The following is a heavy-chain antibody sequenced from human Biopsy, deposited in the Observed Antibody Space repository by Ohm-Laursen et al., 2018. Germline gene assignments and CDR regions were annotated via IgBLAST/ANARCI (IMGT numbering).Heavy chain of an antibody. Sequence: GASVKVSCKASGGTFTNYAISWVRQAPGQGLEWMGGIIPIFGTANYAQKFQGRITITADESTSTAYMELSSLRSDDTAVYYCARDALGGGGYRFFYWGQGSLVTVSS. D-gene: IGHD1-26*01. V-gene: IGHV1-69*13. CDR3: ARDALGGGGYRFFY. CDR1: GGTFTNYA. CDR2: IIPIFGTA. J-gene: IGHJ4*02.